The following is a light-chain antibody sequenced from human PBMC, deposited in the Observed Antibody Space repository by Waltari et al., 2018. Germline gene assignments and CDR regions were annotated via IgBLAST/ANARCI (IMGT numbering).Light chain of an antibody. CDR2: DDD. Sequence: NFMLTQPHSVSESSGKTVTISCTRSSGSIASYYVQWYQQRQGSAPTTVIYDDDLRPAGVPELFSGSIDSSSNSASLTISGLKTEDEADYYCQSYDDTTNQVFGGGTKLTVL. CDR1: SGSIASYY. CDR3: QSYDDTTNQV. J-gene: IGLJ2*01. V-gene: IGLV6-57*04.